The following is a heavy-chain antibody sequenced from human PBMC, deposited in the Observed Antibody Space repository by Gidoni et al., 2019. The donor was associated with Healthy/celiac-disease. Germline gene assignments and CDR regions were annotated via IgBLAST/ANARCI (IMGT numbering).Heavy chain of an antibody. V-gene: IGHV4-30-4*01. J-gene: IGHJ5*02. D-gene: IGHD2-2*01. CDR1: GGSIRSGHYY. Sequence: QVQLQESGPGLVKPSQTLSLTCTVSGGSIRSGHYYWSWIRQPPGKVREWIGYIYYSGSTYYNPSLKIRVTISVDTSKNQFSLKLSSVTAADTAVYYCAAAVVPAAIGTLNWFDPWGQGTLVTVSS. CDR3: AAAVVPAAIGTLNWFDP. CDR2: IYYSGST.